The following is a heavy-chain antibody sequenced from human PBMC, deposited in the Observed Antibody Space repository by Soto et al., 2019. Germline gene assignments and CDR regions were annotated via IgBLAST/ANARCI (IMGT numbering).Heavy chain of an antibody. Sequence: SETLSLTCTVSGGSISSGGYYWSWIRQHPGKGLEWIGYIYYSGSTYYNPSLKSRVTISVDTSKNQFSLKLSSVTAADTAVYYCARSMTIFGVVISDWFDPWGQGTLVTVSS. CDR1: GGSISSGGYY. J-gene: IGHJ5*02. CDR3: ARSMTIFGVVISDWFDP. V-gene: IGHV4-31*03. D-gene: IGHD3-3*01. CDR2: IYYSGST.